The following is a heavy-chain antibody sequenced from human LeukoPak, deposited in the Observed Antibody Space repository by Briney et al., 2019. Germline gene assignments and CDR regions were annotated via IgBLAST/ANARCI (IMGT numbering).Heavy chain of an antibody. Sequence: SETLSLTCTVSGYSISSGYYWGWIRQPPGKGLEWIGSIYHGGSVYYNPSLKSRVTISVDTSKNQFSLKLSSVTAADTAVYYCARHTYDSSGYAGSRGAFDIWGQGTMVTVSS. CDR3: ARHTYDSSGYAGSRGAFDI. CDR2: IYHGGSV. CDR1: GYSISSGYY. D-gene: IGHD3-22*01. J-gene: IGHJ3*02. V-gene: IGHV4-38-2*02.